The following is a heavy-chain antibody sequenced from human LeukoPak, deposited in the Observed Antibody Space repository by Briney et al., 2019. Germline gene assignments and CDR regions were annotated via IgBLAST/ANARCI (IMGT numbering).Heavy chain of an antibody. CDR2: IIPIFGIA. Sequence: SVKVSCKASGGTFSSYAISWVRQAPGQGLEWMGRIIPIFGIANYSQKFQGRVTITADKSTSTAYMELSSLRSEDTAVYYCARDEMRCSSTSCYTGYYYGMDVWGQGTTVTVSS. CDR1: GGTFSSYA. CDR3: ARDEMRCSSTSCYTGYYYGMDV. J-gene: IGHJ6*02. D-gene: IGHD2-2*02. V-gene: IGHV1-69*04.